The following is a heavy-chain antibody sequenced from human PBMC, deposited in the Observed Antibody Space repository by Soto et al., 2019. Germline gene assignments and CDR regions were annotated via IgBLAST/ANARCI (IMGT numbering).Heavy chain of an antibody. Sequence: SETLSLTCAVYGGSFSCYYWSWIRQAPGKGLEWIGEINHSGSTNYNPSLKSRVTISVDTSKNQFSLKLSSVTAADTAVYYCARGPDTYYYGSGSYYHYYYYGMDVWGQGTTVTVS. CDR1: GGSFSCYY. CDR2: INHSGST. J-gene: IGHJ6*02. D-gene: IGHD3-10*01. CDR3: ARGPDTYYYGSGSYYHYYYYGMDV. V-gene: IGHV4-34*01.